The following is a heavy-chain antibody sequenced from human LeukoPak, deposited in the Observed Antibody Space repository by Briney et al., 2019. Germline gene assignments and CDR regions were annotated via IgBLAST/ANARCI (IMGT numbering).Heavy chain of an antibody. D-gene: IGHD6-13*01. CDR3: AREGIAAADY. CDR2: ISSSSSYI. J-gene: IGHJ4*02. Sequence: GGSLRLSCAASGFTFRSYSMNWVRQAPGKGLEWVSSISSSSSYIYYADSVKGRFTISRDNAKNSLYLQMNSLRAEDTAVYYCAREGIAAADYWGQGTLVTVSS. V-gene: IGHV3-21*01. CDR1: GFTFRSYS.